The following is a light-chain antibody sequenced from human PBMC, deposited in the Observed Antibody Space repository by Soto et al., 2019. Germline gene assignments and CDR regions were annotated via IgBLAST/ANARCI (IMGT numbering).Light chain of an antibody. Sequence: SYELTQPSSVSVSPGQTARITCSGDGLAKKYARWFQQKAGQAPILLLYKDRERPPGIPERFSGSSSGTTVTLTISGAQVXXXXXXXXFSAADTNRVIFGGGTKLTVL. CDR3: FSAADTNRVI. J-gene: IGLJ2*01. CDR1: GLAKKY. V-gene: IGLV3-27*01. CDR2: KDR.